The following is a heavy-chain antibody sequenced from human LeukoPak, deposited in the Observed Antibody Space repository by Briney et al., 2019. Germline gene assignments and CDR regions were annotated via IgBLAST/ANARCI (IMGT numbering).Heavy chain of an antibody. Sequence: ASVKVSCKASGYTFTSYSISWVRQAPGQGLEWMGWINPNSGGTNYAQKFQGRVTMTRDTSISTAYMELSRLRSDDTAVYYCARTFSGYSSQYGMDVWGQGTTVTVSS. CDR2: INPNSGGT. V-gene: IGHV1-2*02. D-gene: IGHD6-19*01. CDR3: ARTFSGYSSQYGMDV. CDR1: GYTFTSYS. J-gene: IGHJ6*02.